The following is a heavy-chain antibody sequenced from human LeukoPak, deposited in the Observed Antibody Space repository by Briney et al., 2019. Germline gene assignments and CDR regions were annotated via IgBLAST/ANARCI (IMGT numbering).Heavy chain of an antibody. CDR3: ATSNAVAGTLDFDY. J-gene: IGHJ4*02. V-gene: IGHV3-23*01. CDR2: ISGSGGNT. CDR1: GFTFSSYA. D-gene: IGHD6-19*01. Sequence: GGSLRLSCAASGFTFSSYAMSWVRQAPGKGLEWVSAISGSGGNTYYADSVKGRFTISRDNSKDTLYLQMNSLRAEDTAVYYCATSNAVAGTLDFDYWGQGTLVTVSS.